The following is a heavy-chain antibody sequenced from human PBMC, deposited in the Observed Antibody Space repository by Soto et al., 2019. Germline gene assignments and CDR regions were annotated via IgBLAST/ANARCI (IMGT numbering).Heavy chain of an antibody. D-gene: IGHD3-3*02. Sequence: RASVKVSCKVSGRSFTGHYMHWVRQAPGQGLEWMGWINPNSGDTNYARKFQGRVTMTRDTSIKTVYMELSSLRSDDTAVYYCARALIGFLDWLPDNYYYGMDVWGQGTTVTVSS. V-gene: IGHV1-2*02. CDR1: GRSFTGHY. J-gene: IGHJ6*02. CDR3: ARALIGFLDWLPDNYYYGMDV. CDR2: INPNSGDT.